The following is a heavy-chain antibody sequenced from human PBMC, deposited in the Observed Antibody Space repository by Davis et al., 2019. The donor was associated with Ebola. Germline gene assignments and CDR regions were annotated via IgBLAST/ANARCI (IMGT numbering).Heavy chain of an antibody. CDR3: ARHIYSSSWYSPPDDAFDI. Sequence: GESLKISCTGSGYSFTSYWIGWVRQMPGKGLEWMGIIYPGDSDTRYSPSFQGQVTISADKSISTAYLQWSSLKASDTAMYYCARHIYSSSWYSPPDDAFDIWGQGTMVTVSS. V-gene: IGHV5-51*01. CDR1: GYSFTSYW. D-gene: IGHD6-13*01. CDR2: IYPGDSDT. J-gene: IGHJ3*02.